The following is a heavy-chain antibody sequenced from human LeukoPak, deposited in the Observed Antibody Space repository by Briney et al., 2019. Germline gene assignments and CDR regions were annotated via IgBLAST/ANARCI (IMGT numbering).Heavy chain of an antibody. CDR1: GFTFSSYG. V-gene: IGHV3-33*01. J-gene: IGHJ4*02. D-gene: IGHD3-22*01. CDR2: IWYGGSNK. Sequence: PGGSLRLSCAASGFTFSSYGMHWVRQAPGKGLEWVAVIWYGGSNKYYADSVKGRFTISRDNSKNTLYLQMNSLRAEDTAVYYCARSHYDSSGFGYWGQGTLVTVSS. CDR3: ARSHYDSSGFGY.